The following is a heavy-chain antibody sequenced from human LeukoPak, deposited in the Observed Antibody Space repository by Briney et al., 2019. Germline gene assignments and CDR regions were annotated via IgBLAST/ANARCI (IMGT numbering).Heavy chain of an antibody. Sequence: PGGSLRLSCAASGFTFSSYAMSWVRQAPGKGLEWVSAISGSGGSTYYADSVKGRFTISRDNSKNTLYLQMNSLRAEDTAVYYCAKCSGSYIRGDQGFDYWGQGTLVTVSS. J-gene: IGHJ4*02. V-gene: IGHV3-23*01. CDR3: AKCSGSYIRGDQGFDY. CDR2: ISGSGGST. D-gene: IGHD3-10*01. CDR1: GFTFSSYA.